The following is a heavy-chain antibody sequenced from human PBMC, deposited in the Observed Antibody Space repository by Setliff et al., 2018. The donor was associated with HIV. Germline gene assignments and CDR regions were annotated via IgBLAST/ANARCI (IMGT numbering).Heavy chain of an antibody. D-gene: IGHD1-1*01. CDR2: ITSTAGTT. CDR1: GFAFSSYA. J-gene: IGHJ3*01. CDR3: ARREYNYLPRAFDL. Sequence: GGSLRLSCAASGFAFSSYAMSWVRQAPGKGLEWVSAITSTAGTTYYADSVEGRFTISRDNSKNILYLQMNGLRVEDTAVYYCARREYNYLPRAFDLWGQGTTVTVSS. V-gene: IGHV3-23*01.